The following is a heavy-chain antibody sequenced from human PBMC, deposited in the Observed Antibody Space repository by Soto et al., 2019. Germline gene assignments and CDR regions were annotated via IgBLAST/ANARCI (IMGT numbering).Heavy chain of an antibody. D-gene: IGHD2-8*02. Sequence: EVHLWESGGDLVQPGGSLRVSCVGSGYTFSSRAMSWVRQAPGKGLEWVSGIDGGGTTDYADSVKGRFTISRYNSQDTLYLQMNSLRAEDTAVYYCAKLLGFSSGGSWYSHVADYCGQGTLVTVSS. V-gene: IGHV3-23*01. CDR3: AKLLGFSSGGSWYSHVADY. J-gene: IGHJ4*02. CDR1: GYTFSSRA. CDR2: IDGGGTT.